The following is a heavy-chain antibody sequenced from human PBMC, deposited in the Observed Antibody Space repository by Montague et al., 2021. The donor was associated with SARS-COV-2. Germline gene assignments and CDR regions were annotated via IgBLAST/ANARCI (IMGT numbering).Heavy chain of an antibody. V-gene: IGHV3-9*01. CDR1: GFTFDDYA. CDR3: AKDMEAAVTTGYFSD. D-gene: IGHD2-15*01. J-gene: IGHJ4*02. CDR2: INWSGGRI. Sequence: YWSISWAASGFTFDDYAMHWVRQAPGKGLEWVSGINWSGGRIDYAESVKGRFTISRDNAKNSLYLQMNSLRVEDTALYYCAKDMEAAVTTGYFSDWGQGALVTVSS.